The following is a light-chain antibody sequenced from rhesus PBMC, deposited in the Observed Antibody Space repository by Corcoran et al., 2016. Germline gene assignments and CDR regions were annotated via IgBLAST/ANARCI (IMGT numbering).Light chain of an antibody. Sequence: DIVLTQSPASLAVSPGQRATITCRASESVSFFGINLIHWYQQKPGQPPKLLIYQASNKDHGVPARFSGIGSGNDFTLTINPGEADDAADYYCRQSKNSPYSFGQGTKVEIK. CDR2: QAS. CDR1: ESVSFFGINL. J-gene: IGKJ2*01. V-gene: IGKV7-13*01. CDR3: RQSKNSPYS.